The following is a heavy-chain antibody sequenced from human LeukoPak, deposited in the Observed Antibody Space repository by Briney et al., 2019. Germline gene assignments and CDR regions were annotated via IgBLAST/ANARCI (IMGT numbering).Heavy chain of an antibody. J-gene: IGHJ4*02. D-gene: IGHD6-13*01. CDR3: AKDRDFRYSSSWYTFDY. CDR1: GFTVSSNY. Sequence: GSLRLSCAASGFTVSSNYMSWVRQAPGKGLEWVAVISYDGSNKYYADSVKGRFTISRDNSKNTLYLQMNSLRTEDTALYYCAKDRDFRYSSSWYTFDYWGQGALVTVSS. V-gene: IGHV3-30*18. CDR2: ISYDGSNK.